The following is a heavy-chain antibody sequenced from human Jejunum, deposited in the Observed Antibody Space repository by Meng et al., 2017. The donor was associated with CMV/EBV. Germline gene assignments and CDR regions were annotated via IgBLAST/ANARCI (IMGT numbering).Heavy chain of an antibody. V-gene: IGHV4-39*01. CDR3: ARQPLEQQPIYFDY. CDR2: MHYSGSA. D-gene: IGHD6-13*01. J-gene: IGHJ4*02. CDR1: GGAISSSSYD. Sequence: GGAISSSSYDWGWIRQPPGKGLEWIVSMHYSGSAYYNPSLKSRVTISVDTSKNQFSLRLRFVTAADTAVYYCARQPLEQQPIYFDYWGQGTLVTVSS.